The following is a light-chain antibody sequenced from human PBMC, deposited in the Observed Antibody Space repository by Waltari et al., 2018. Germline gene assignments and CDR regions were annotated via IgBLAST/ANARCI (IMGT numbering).Light chain of an antibody. CDR1: PGINIY. CDR3: QQLNSYPVT. Sequence: DIQLTQSPSFLSASVGDRVTITCRAIPGINIYLAWYQQKPGKAPKLLSYAASTLQSGVPSSFSGSGSGTEFTLTISSLQPEDFATYYCQQLNSYPVTFGQGTKLEIK. J-gene: IGKJ2*01. CDR2: AAS. V-gene: IGKV1-9*01.